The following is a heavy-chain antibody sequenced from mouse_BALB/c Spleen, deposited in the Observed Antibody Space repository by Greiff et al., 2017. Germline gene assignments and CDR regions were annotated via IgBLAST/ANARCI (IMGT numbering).Heavy chain of an antibody. V-gene: IGHV5-4*02. CDR2: ISDGGSYT. CDR3: ARSRGNFDY. CDR1: GFTFSDYY. J-gene: IGHJ2*01. D-gene: IGHD3-3*01. Sequence: EVKLMESGGGLVKPGGSLKLSCAASGFTFSDYYMYWVRQTPEKRLEWVATISDGGSYTYYPDSVKGRFTISRDNAKNNLYLQMSSLKSEDTAMYYCARSRGNFDYWGQGTTLTVSS.